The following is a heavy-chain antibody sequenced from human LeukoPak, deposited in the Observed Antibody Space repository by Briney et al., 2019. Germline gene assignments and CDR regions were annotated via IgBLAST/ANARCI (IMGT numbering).Heavy chain of an antibody. CDR3: ARVGLGVYFDY. CDR1: GFTFSSYW. Sequence: GGSLRLSCAASGFTFSSYWMHWVCQAPGKGLVWVSRINSDGSSTSYADSVKGRFTISRDNAKNTLYLQMNSLRAEDTAVYYCARVGLGVYFDYWGQGTLVTVSS. V-gene: IGHV3-74*01. D-gene: IGHD3-16*01. J-gene: IGHJ4*02. CDR2: INSDGSST.